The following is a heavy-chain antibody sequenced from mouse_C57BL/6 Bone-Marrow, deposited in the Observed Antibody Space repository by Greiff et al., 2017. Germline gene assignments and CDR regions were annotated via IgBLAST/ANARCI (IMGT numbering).Heavy chain of an antibody. D-gene: IGHD1-1*01. V-gene: IGHV5-4*01. CDR1: GFTFSSYA. CDR2: ISDGGSYT. J-gene: IGHJ3*01. CDR3: ARDRPFITTVVAPFAY. Sequence: DVHLVESGGGLVKPGGSLKLSCAASGFTFSSYAMFWVRQTPEKRLEWVATISDGGSYTYYPDNVKGRFTISRDNAKNNLYLQMSHLKSEDTAMYYCARDRPFITTVVAPFAYWGQGTLVTVSA.